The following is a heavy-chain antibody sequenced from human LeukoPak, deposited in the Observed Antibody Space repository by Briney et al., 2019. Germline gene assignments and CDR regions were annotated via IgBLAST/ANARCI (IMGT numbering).Heavy chain of an antibody. CDR1: GFTFSNYN. CDR3: ARDPYSGSYGNEYYYYMDV. J-gene: IGHJ6*03. V-gene: IGHV3-21*01. Sequence: GGSLRLSCAASGFTFSNYNMNWVRQAPGKAMEWVSSITRSGTYIFYADSVKGRFTISRDNSKNLLYLQMDSLGPEDTAVYYCARDPYSGSYGNEYYYYMDVWGKGTTVTISS. D-gene: IGHD1-26*01. CDR2: ITRSGTYI.